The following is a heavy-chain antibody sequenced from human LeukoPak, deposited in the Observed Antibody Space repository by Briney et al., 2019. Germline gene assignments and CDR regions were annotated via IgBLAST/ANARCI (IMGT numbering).Heavy chain of an antibody. D-gene: IGHD3-10*01. CDR1: GFSLSTSGVG. V-gene: IGHV2-5*02. CDR3: AHSGDYYGSGEVLFDY. CDR2: IYWDDDK. J-gene: IGHJ4*02. Sequence: SGPTLENPTQTLTLTCTFSGFSLSTSGVGVGWIRQPPGKALEWLALIYWDDDKRYSPSLKSRLTITKDTSKNQVVLTMTNMDPVDTATYYCAHSGDYYGSGEVLFDYWGQGTLVTVSS.